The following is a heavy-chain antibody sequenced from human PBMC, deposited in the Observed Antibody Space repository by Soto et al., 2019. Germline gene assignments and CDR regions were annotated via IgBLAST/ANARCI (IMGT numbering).Heavy chain of an antibody. V-gene: IGHV4-59*01. Sequence: SRALSLTCTVSGGSIATYCWSWIRQPPGKGLEWIGHMYNSGSTNYNPSLKSRVTISVDTSKNQFSLKLTSVTAADTAVYYCARDRDFRFDYWGQGALVTVSS. CDR1: GGSIATYC. CDR3: ARDRDFRFDY. CDR2: MYNSGST. D-gene: IGHD3-10*01. J-gene: IGHJ4*02.